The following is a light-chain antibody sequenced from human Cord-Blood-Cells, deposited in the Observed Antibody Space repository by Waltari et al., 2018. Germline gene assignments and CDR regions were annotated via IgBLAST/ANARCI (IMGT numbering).Light chain of an antibody. CDR1: KLGDKY. CDR2: QDR. CDR3: QAWDSSTGV. V-gene: IGLV3-1*01. J-gene: IGLJ2*01. Sequence: SYELTQPPSVSVSPGQTASFTCSGDKLGDKYACWYQQNPGQSPVLFIYQDRTRPSGFPERFSGSNPGNTATLTISGTQAMDEADYYCQAWDSSTGVFGGGTKLTVL.